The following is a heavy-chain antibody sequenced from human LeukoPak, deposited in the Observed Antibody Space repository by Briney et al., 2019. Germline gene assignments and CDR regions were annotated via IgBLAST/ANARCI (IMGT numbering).Heavy chain of an antibody. V-gene: IGHV1-18*01. CDR3: ARDPSNTSGYYVYHDY. D-gene: IGHD2-2*01. Sequence: GASVKVSCKASGYTFNKYGISWVRQAPGQGLEWMGWISCYNGDTRYAQKFQGGVTMTTDTSTSTVHMEVRSLRSDDTAVYYCARDPSNTSGYYVYHDYWGQGAVVTVSS. CDR1: GYTFNKYG. J-gene: IGHJ4*02. CDR2: ISCYNGDT.